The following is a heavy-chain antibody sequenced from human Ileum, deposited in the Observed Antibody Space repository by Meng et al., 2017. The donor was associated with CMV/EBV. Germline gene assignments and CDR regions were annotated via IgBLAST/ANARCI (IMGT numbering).Heavy chain of an antibody. Sequence: QVRLQESGPGLVKPSQTLSLTCTVSGGSLGGGYYWNWIRQPAGKGLEWIGRIYTSGSTNYNPSLKSRFTISVDTSKNQFSLNLTSVTAADTAVYYCARDSAWLIDQWGQGTLVTVSS. J-gene: IGHJ4*02. CDR1: GGSLGGGYY. CDR2: IYTSGST. V-gene: IGHV4-61*02. D-gene: IGHD6-19*01. CDR3: ARDSAWLIDQ.